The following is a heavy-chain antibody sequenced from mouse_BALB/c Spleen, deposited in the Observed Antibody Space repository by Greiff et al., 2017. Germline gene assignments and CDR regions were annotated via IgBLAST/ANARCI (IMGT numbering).Heavy chain of an antibody. J-gene: IGHJ3*01. V-gene: IGHV1-12*01. CDR3: ARSLDYYGSSYGFAY. Sequence: LQQSGAELMKPGASVKMSCKASGYTFTSYNMHWVKQTPGQGLEWIGAIYPGNGDTSYNQKFKGKATLTADKSSSTAYMQLSSLTSEDSAVYYCARSLDYYGSSYGFAYWGQGTLVTVSA. CDR2: IYPGNGDT. CDR1: GYTFTSYN. D-gene: IGHD1-1*01.